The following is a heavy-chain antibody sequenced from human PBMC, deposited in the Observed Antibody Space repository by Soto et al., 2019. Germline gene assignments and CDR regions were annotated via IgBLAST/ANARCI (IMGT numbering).Heavy chain of an antibody. V-gene: IGHV1-18*04. D-gene: IGHD3-10*01. CDR2: ISAYNGNT. Sequence: QVQLVQSGAEVKKPGASVKVSCKASGYTFTSYGISWERQAPGQGLEWMGWISAYNGNTNYAQKLQGRVTMTTDTSPSTAFMEVRSVRSDDTAVYYCARDLWAITMVRGVIITHPLDYWVQEPLLTVSS. J-gene: IGHJ4*02. CDR1: GYTFTSYG. CDR3: ARDLWAITMVRGVIITHPLDY.